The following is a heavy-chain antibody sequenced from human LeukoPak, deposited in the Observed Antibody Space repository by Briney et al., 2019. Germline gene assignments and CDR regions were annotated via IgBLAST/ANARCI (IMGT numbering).Heavy chain of an antibody. D-gene: IGHD2-15*01. CDR1: GFTVSSSY. J-gene: IGHJ3*02. V-gene: IGHV3-53*01. CDR2: IYSGGST. CDR3: ARADYSEAFDI. Sequence: GGSLRLSCAASGFTVSSSYMSWVRQAPGKGLEWVSVIYSGGSTYYADSVKGRFTISRDNSKNTLYLQMNSLRAEDTAVYYCARADYSEAFDIWGLGTMVTVSS.